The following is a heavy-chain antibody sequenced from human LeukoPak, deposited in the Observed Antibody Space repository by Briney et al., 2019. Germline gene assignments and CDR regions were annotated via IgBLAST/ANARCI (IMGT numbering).Heavy chain of an antibody. CDR3: AKDHSSWRRSPTDRPWDDY. D-gene: IGHD2/OR15-2a*01. CDR1: GFTFSSYG. Sequence: GGSLRLSCAASGFTFSSYGMHWVRQAPGKGLEGVAFIRYDGSNKYYVDSVKGRFTISRDNSKNTLYLQMNSLRLEDTAVYYCAKDHSSWRRSPTDRPWDDYWGQGSLVTVSS. V-gene: IGHV3-30*02. CDR2: IRYDGSNK. J-gene: IGHJ4*02.